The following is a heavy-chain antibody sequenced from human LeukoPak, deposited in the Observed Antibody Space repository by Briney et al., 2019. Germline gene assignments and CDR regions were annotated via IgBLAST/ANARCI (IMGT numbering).Heavy chain of an antibody. D-gene: IGHD2-15*01. Sequence: GGSLRLSCAASGFTFSTSAMSWVRQAPGKGLEWVSAISNNGGYTYYADSVQGRFTISRDNSKSTLCLQMNSLRAEDTAVYYCAKQLGYCSDGSCYFPYWGQGTLVTVSS. V-gene: IGHV3-23*01. J-gene: IGHJ4*02. CDR2: ISNNGGYT. CDR1: GFTFSTSA. CDR3: AKQLGYCSDGSCYFPY.